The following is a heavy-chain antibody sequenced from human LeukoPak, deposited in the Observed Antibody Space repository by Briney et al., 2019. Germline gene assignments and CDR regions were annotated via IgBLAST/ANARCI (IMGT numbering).Heavy chain of an antibody. CDR3: ARVGSGWYDFDY. D-gene: IGHD6-19*01. Sequence: PGGSLRLSCAASGFTVSSNYMSWVRQAPGKGLEWVSVIYSGSSSTYYTDSVKGRFTISRHNSKNTLYLQTNSLRAEDTAVYYCARVGSGWYDFDYWGQGTLVTVSS. CDR2: IYSGSSST. CDR1: GFTVSSNY. V-gene: IGHV3-53*04. J-gene: IGHJ4*02.